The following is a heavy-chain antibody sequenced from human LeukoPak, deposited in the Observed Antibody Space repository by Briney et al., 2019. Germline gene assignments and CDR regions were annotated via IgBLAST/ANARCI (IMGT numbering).Heavy chain of an antibody. D-gene: IGHD5-18*01. CDR1: GGSISSGGYS. CDR3: AASLDTAMVYFDY. CDR2: IYHSGST. Sequence: SQTLSLTCAVSGGSISSGGYSWSWIRQPPGKGLEWIGYIYHSGSTHYNPSLKSRVTISVDRSKNQFSLKLSSVTAADTAVYYCAASLDTAMVYFDYWGQGTLVTVSS. J-gene: IGHJ4*02. V-gene: IGHV4-30-2*01.